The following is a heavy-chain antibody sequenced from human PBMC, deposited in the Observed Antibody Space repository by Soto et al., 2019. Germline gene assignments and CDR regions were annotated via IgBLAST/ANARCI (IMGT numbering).Heavy chain of an antibody. CDR2: ISWNSGSI. Sequence: EVQLVESGGGLVQPGRSLRLSCAASGFTFDDYAMHWVRQAPGKGLEWVSGISWNSGSIGYADSVKGRFTISRDNAKNSMYLPMNSLRAEDTALYYCAKGGQLLVEGGGYWGQGTRVTVSS. CDR3: AKGGQLLVEGGGY. V-gene: IGHV3-9*01. CDR1: GFTFDDYA. D-gene: IGHD2-2*01. J-gene: IGHJ4*02.